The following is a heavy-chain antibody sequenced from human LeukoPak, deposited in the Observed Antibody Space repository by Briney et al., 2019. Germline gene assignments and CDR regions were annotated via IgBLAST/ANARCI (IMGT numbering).Heavy chain of an antibody. CDR2: INNNGYST. J-gene: IGHJ4*02. D-gene: IGHD5-18*01. Sequence: GGSLRLSCAASVFTFSSYWMHWVRQPPAKGRVGVSHINNNGYSTNYADSVQGRLTISRDNAKNTLYLQMNSLRAEDTDVYYCARSFGYSYGSDYWGRGTLVTVSS. CDR3: ARSFGYSYGSDY. V-gene: IGHV3-74*01. CDR1: VFTFSSYW.